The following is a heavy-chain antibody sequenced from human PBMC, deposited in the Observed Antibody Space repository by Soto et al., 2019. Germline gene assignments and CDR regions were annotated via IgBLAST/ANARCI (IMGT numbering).Heavy chain of an antibody. CDR1: GYTFTSYG. J-gene: IGHJ4*02. Sequence: QVQLVQSGAEVKKPGASVKVSCKASGYTFTSYGISWVRQAPGQGLEWMGWISGYNGNTNHAQKVQGRVTMTTDTSTSTAYMELRNLKSDDTAVYYCARRGILEWLSHHDYWGQGTLVTVSS. D-gene: IGHD3-3*01. CDR2: ISGYNGNT. V-gene: IGHV1-18*01. CDR3: ARRGILEWLSHHDY.